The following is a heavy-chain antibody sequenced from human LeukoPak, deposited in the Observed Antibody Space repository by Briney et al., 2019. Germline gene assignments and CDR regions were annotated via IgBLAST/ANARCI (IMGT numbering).Heavy chain of an antibody. Sequence: SETLSLTCPVSGGSLSSVDYYWTWTRDHPGKGLEGIGYIYHSEYTYYNPSLKSRVNMSLDTSKNKSSLKLSSVTAADTAVYYCVRGRYDSSGCNYWYFDLWGRGTLVTVSS. CDR2: IYHSEYT. CDR3: VRGRYDSSGCNYWYFDL. J-gene: IGHJ2*01. D-gene: IGHD3-22*01. V-gene: IGHV4-31*03. CDR1: GGSLSSVDYY.